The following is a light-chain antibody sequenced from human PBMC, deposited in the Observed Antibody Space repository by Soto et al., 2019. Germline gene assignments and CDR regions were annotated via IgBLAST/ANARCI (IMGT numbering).Light chain of an antibody. CDR3: QQYNSYPLT. CDR1: QSVTTW. Sequence: DIQMTQSPSTLSASVGDRVTITCRASQSVTTWLAWYQQKPGKAPKLLIYKASSLESGVPSRFSGSGSGTEFTFTISSLQPDDFATYHCQQYNSYPLTFGPGTKVDVQ. CDR2: KAS. J-gene: IGKJ3*01. V-gene: IGKV1-5*03.